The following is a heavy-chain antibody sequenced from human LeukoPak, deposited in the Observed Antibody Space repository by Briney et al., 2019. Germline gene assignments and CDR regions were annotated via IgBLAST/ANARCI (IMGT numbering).Heavy chain of an antibody. CDR3: ARSKDILTGYCFDY. J-gene: IGHJ4*02. CDR1: GGSISTYF. CDR2: IYYSGST. D-gene: IGHD3-9*01. V-gene: IGHV4-59*01. Sequence: SETLSLTCTVSGGSISTYFWSWIRQPPGKGLEWIGYIYYSGSTNYNPSLKSRVTISVDTSKNQFSLKLSSVTAADTAVYYCARSKDILTGYCFDYWGQGTLVTVSS.